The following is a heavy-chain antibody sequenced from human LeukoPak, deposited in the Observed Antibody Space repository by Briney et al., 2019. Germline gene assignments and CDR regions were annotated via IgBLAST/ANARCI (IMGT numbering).Heavy chain of an antibody. CDR2: ISGTGDNT. V-gene: IGHV3-23*01. D-gene: IGHD3-16*01. CDR1: GFTFSTYA. CDR3: SNRLGDY. Sequence: GGSLRLSCAASGFTFSTYAVSWVRQAPGKGLEWVSAISGTGDNTYYAASVKGRFTISRDNSKNTLYLQMNSLRAEDTAVYYCSNRLGDYWGQGTLVTVSS. J-gene: IGHJ4*02.